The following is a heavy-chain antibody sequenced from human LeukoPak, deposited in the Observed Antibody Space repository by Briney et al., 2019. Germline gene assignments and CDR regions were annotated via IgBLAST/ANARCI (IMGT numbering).Heavy chain of an antibody. CDR3: ARADWSATTKFDY. J-gene: IGHJ4*02. Sequence: ASVKVSCKASGYTFTDYYIHWIRQAPGQGPEWMGWINPHSGGTHYTQEFQGRVTMTRDTSISKDYMELSRLKSDDTAVYYCARADWSATTKFDYWGQGTRVTVSS. CDR2: INPHSGGT. CDR1: GYTFTDYY. D-gene: IGHD3-9*01. V-gene: IGHV1-2*02.